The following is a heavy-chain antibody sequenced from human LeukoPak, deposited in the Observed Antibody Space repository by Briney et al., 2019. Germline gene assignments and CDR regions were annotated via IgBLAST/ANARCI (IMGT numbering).Heavy chain of an antibody. CDR1: GFTFSSYA. J-gene: IGHJ4*02. CDR2: ISYDGSNK. D-gene: IGHD3-22*01. Sequence: GRSLRLSCAASGFTFSSYAMHWVRQAPGKGLEWVAVISYDGSNKYYADSVKGRFTISRDNSKNTLYLQMNSLRAEDTAVYYCARGYDSSGYYYGVDYWGQGTLVTVSS. V-gene: IGHV3-30*04. CDR3: ARGYDSSGYYYGVDY.